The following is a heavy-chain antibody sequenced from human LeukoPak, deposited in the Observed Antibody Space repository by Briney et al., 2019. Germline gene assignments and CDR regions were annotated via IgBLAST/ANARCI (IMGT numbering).Heavy chain of an antibody. CDR3: ARGPYSSGWYEARMYYFDY. CDR2: INHSGST. J-gene: IGHJ4*02. V-gene: IGHV4-34*01. CDR1: GGSFSGYY. D-gene: IGHD6-19*01. Sequence: SETLSLTCAVYGGSFSGYYWSWIRQPPGKGLEWIGEINHSGSTNYNPSLKSRVTISVDTSKNQFSLKLSSVAAADTAVYYCARGPYSSGWYEARMYYFDYWGQGTLVTVSS.